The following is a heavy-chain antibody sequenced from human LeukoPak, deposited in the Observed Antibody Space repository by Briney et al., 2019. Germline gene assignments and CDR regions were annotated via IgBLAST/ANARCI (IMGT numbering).Heavy chain of an antibody. CDR3: ARGEQQLVPYYYYYMDV. D-gene: IGHD6-13*01. CDR1: GYTFTGYY. Sequence: ASVKVSCKASGYTFTGYYMHWVRQAPGQGLEWMGWINPNSGNTGYAQKFQGRVTMTRNTSISTAYMELSSLRSEDTAVYYCARGEQQLVPYYYYYMDVWGKGTAVTVSS. CDR2: INPNSGNT. J-gene: IGHJ6*03. V-gene: IGHV1-8*02.